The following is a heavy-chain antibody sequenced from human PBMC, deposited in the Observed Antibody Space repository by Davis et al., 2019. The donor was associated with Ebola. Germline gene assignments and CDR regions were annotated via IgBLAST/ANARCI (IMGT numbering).Heavy chain of an antibody. J-gene: IGHJ5*02. V-gene: IGHV4-59*10. CDR2: ISSSGST. CDR3: SRGAYGSRSSSWFDP. D-gene: IGHD3-10*01. Sequence: GSLRLSCAVYGGSFSGYYWSWIRQPPGKGLEWIGRISSSGSTDYNPSLKSRVTMSVDTSKKQFSLKLSSVTAADTAVYYCSRGAYGSRSSSWFDPWGQGTLVTVSS. CDR1: GGSFSGYY.